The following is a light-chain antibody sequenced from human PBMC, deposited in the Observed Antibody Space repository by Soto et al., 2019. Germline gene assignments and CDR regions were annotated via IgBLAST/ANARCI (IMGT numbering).Light chain of an antibody. Sequence: DIVLTQSPHSLSVSLGERATINCKSSQSVVVASNNKNSLAWYQQRPGQAPKLLIDWASTRASGVPDRFSGSGSGTDFTLTISNLQAEDVAVDDCQYRGTFGPGTKVDI. CDR2: WAS. J-gene: IGKJ3*01. V-gene: IGKV4-1*01. CDR3: QYRGT. CDR1: QSVVVASNNKNS.